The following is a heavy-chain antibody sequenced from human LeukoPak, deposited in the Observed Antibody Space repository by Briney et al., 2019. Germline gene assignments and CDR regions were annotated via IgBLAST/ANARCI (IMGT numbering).Heavy chain of an antibody. CDR1: GYTFTSYG. J-gene: IGHJ4*02. D-gene: IGHD3-22*01. CDR2: ISAYNGNT. CDR3: ARAPYYYDSSGYSPFDY. Sequence: GASVKVSCKASGYTFTSYGISWVRQAPGQGLEWMGWISAYNGNTNYAQKLQGGVTMTTDTSTSTAYMELRSLRSDDTAVYYCARAPYYYDSSGYSPFDYWGQGTLVTVSS. V-gene: IGHV1-18*01.